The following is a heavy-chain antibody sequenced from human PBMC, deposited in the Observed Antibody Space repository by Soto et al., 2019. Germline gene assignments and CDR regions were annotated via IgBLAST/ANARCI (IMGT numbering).Heavy chain of an antibody. V-gene: IGHV1-58*01. J-gene: IGHJ4*02. CDR1: GFTFTSSA. D-gene: IGHD2-15*01. CDR3: AADSGSYCSGGSCYDLFDY. Sequence: SVKVSCKASGFTFTSSAVQWVLQARGQRLEWIGWIVVGSGNTNYAQKFQERVTITRDMSTSTAYMELSSLRSEDTAVYYCAADSGSYCSGGSCYDLFDYWGQGTLVTVSS. CDR2: IVVGSGNT.